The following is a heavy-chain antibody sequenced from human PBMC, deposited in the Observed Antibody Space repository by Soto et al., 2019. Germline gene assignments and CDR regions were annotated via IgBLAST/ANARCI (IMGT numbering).Heavy chain of an antibody. CDR1: GGSISSYY. Sequence: SETLSLTCTVSGGSISSYYWSWIRQPPGKGLEWIGYIYYSGSTNYNPSLKSRVTISVDTSKNQFSLKLSSVTAADTAVYYCARDLYCGGDCYNPGADYYYGMDVWGQGTTVTVSS. CDR3: ARDLYCGGDCYNPGADYYYGMDV. D-gene: IGHD2-21*02. J-gene: IGHJ6*02. V-gene: IGHV4-59*13. CDR2: IYYSGST.